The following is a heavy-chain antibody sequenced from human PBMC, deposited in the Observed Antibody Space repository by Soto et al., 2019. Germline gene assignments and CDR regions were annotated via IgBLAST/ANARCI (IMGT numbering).Heavy chain of an antibody. Sequence: EVQVLESGGGLVQPGGSLRLSCAASGSTFSNYVMTWVRQAPGKGLEWVSGISGSGDNTYYADSVKGRFTISRDNSKTTVYLQMNNVRVEDTAVYYCAKGSSVWYDNWGQGTLVTVSS. D-gene: IGHD6-19*01. V-gene: IGHV3-23*01. CDR2: ISGSGDNT. CDR3: AKGSSVWYDN. CDR1: GSTFSNYV. J-gene: IGHJ5*02.